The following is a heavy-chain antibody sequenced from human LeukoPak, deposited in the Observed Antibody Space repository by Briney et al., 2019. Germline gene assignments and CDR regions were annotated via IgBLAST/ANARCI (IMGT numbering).Heavy chain of an antibody. D-gene: IGHD6-13*01. J-gene: IGHJ5*02. CDR2: INPNSGGT. Sequence: ASVKVSCKASGYTFTGYYMHWVRQAPGQGLEWMGWINPNSGGTNYAQKFQGRVTMTRDTSISTVYMELSRLRSDDTAVYYCARDGSSSWYLGFNWFDPWGQGTLVTVSS. CDR1: GYTFTGYY. V-gene: IGHV1-2*02. CDR3: ARDGSSSWYLGFNWFDP.